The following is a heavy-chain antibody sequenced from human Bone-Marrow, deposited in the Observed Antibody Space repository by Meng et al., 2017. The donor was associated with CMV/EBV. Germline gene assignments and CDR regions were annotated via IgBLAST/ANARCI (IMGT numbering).Heavy chain of an antibody. CDR1: GYTFTGSY. V-gene: IGHV1-2*02. J-gene: IGHJ4*02. CDR3: ARDSSDTTMTTPYYFHS. CDR2: INPNSGGT. Sequence: ASVTVSCKASGYTFTGSYMHWVRQAPGQGLEWMGWINPNSGGTKYAQKFQGRVTMTRDTSITTAYMEVSSLRSDDTAVYYCARDSSDTTMTTPYYFHSWGQGTLVTVSS. D-gene: IGHD4-17*01.